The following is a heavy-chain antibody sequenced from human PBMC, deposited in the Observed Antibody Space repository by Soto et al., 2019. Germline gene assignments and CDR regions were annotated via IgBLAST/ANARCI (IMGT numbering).Heavy chain of an antibody. J-gene: IGHJ6*03. CDR1: GGSISSYY. CDR3: AREGHDILTGNSRDNYYYYYMDV. CDR2: IYYSGST. V-gene: IGHV4-59*01. Sequence: SETLSLTCTVSGGSISSYYWSWIRQPPGKGLEWIGYIYYSGSTNYNPSLKSRVTISVDTSKNQFSLKLSSVTAADTAVYYCAREGHDILTGNSRDNYYYYYMDVWGKGTTVTVSS. D-gene: IGHD3-9*01.